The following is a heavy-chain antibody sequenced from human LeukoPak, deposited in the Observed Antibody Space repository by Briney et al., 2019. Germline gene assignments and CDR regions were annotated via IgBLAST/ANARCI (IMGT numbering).Heavy chain of an antibody. CDR3: ARGEGYCSSTSCYLVPYYFDY. CDR2: IKQDGSEK. Sequence: PGGSLRLSCAASGFTFSSYWMSWVRQAPGKGLEWVANIKQDGSEKYYVDSVKGRFTISRDNAKNSLYLQMNSLRAEDTALYYCARGEGYCSSTSCYLVPYYFDYWGQGTLVTVSS. J-gene: IGHJ4*02. D-gene: IGHD2-2*01. CDR1: GFTFSSYW. V-gene: IGHV3-7*03.